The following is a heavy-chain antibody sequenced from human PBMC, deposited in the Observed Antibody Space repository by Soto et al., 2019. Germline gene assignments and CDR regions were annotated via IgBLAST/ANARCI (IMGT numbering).Heavy chain of an antibody. CDR1: GGSISNYY. CDR2: VSASGST. V-gene: IGHV4-4*07. D-gene: IGHD1-26*01. J-gene: IGHJ5*01. CDR3: ARHSASWQWFDY. Sequence: QVHLQESGPGLVKPSETLSLTCTVSGGSISNYYWSWVRQPAGKGLEWIGRVSASGSTNYNPSLKSRVTMSVDTSKNQFSLKLSSVTAADTAIYYCARHSASWQWFDYWGQGTLVTVSS.